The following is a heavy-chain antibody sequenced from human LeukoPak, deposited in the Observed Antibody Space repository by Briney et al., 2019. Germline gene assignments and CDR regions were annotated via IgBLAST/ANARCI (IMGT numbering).Heavy chain of an antibody. CDR2: TSGSGVST. J-gene: IGHJ3*02. CDR1: GFTFTTYA. D-gene: IGHD3-10*01. CDR3: AKDLGFGGPHDAFDI. V-gene: IGHV3-23*01. Sequence: PGGSLRLSCAASGFTFTTYAMSWVRQAPGKGLEWVSATSGSGVSTYYADSVKGRFTISRDNSKSTLYLQMNSLRADDTALYYCAKDLGFGGPHDAFDIWGQGTMVTVSS.